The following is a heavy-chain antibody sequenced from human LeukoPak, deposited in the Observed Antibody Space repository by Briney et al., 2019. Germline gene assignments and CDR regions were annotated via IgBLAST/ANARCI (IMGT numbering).Heavy chain of an antibody. D-gene: IGHD2-2*03. J-gene: IGHJ4*02. CDR3: ASRGYCSSTSCHGEVY. CDR2: IYYSGST. CDR1: GGSISSSSYY. Sequence: PSETLSLTCTVSGGSISSSSYYWGWIRQPPGKGLEWIGSIYYSGSTYYNPSLRSRVTISVDTSKNQFSLKLSSVTAADTAVYYCASRGYCSSTSCHGEVYWGQGTLVTVSS. V-gene: IGHV4-39*01.